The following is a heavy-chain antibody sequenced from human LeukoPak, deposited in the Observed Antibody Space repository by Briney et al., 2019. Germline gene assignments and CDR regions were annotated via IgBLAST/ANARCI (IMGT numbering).Heavy chain of an antibody. CDR3: ASSMTTVKNYYYYGMDV. CDR1: GGSISSGGYS. V-gene: IGHV4-30-2*01. J-gene: IGHJ6*02. Sequence: SETLSLTCAVSGGSISSGGYSWSWIRQPPGKGLEWIGYIYHSGSTYYNPSLKSRATISVDRSKNQFSLKLSSVTAADTAVYYCASSMTTVKNYYYYGMDVWGQGTTVTVSS. CDR2: IYHSGST. D-gene: IGHD4-17*01.